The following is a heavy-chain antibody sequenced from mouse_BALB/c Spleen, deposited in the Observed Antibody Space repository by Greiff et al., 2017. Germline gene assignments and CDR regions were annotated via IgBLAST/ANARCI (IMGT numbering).Heavy chain of an antibody. V-gene: IGHV5-6-5*01. CDR3: ARSGDYDGAMDY. Sequence: EVQLVESGGGLVKPGGSLKLSCAASGFTFSSYAMPWVRQTPEKRLEWVASISSGGSTYYPDSVKGRFTISIDNARNILYLQMSSLRSEDTAMYYCARSGDYDGAMDYWGQGTSVTVSS. CDR1: GFTFSSYA. CDR2: ISSGGST. J-gene: IGHJ4*01. D-gene: IGHD2-4*01.